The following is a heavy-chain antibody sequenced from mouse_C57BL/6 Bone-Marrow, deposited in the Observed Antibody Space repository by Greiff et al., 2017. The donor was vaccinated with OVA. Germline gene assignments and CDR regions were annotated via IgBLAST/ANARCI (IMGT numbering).Heavy chain of an antibody. CDR2: IYPGDGDT. J-gene: IGHJ1*03. CDR3: ARCAYYCSRKWYFDV. Sequence: QVQLKESGPELVKPGASVKISCKASGYAFSSSWMNWVKQRPGKGLEWIGRIYPGDGDTNYNGKFKGKATLTADKSSSTAYMQLSSLTSEDSAVYFCARCAYYCSRKWYFDVWGTETTVTVSS. CDR1: GYAFSSSW. D-gene: IGHD1-1*01. V-gene: IGHV1-82*01.